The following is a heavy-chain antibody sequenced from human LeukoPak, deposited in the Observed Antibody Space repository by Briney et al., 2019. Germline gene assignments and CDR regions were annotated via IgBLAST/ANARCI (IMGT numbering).Heavy chain of an antibody. CDR1: TFTFYTYG. CDR2: IQNDGRNQ. CDR3: VRGGGYFDN. J-gene: IGHJ4*02. Sequence: GGYLRFSCAASTFTFYTYGMHWLRQAPGQERVGVTYIQNDGRNQQYADSGRGTFSIYRYSATKSLQLKRNSLSDEDTDLYYCVRGGGYFDNWSQATLVTVSS. D-gene: IGHD3-10*01. V-gene: IGHV3-30*02.